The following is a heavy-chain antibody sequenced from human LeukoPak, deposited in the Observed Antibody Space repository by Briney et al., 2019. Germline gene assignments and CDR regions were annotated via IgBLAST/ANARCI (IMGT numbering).Heavy chain of an antibody. J-gene: IGHJ4*02. V-gene: IGHV4-34*01. CDR1: GGSFSGYY. Sequence: TSSETLSLTRAVYGGSFSGYYWSWIRQPPGKGLEWIGEINHSGSTNYNPSLKSRVTISVDTSKNQFSLKLSSVTAADTAVYYCAAIAVAGTGDFDYWGQGTLVTVSS. CDR3: AAIAVAGTGDFDY. D-gene: IGHD6-19*01. CDR2: INHSGST.